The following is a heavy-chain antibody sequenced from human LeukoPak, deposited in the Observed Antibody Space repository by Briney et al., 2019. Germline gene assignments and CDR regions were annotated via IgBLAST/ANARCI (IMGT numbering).Heavy chain of an antibody. Sequence: GGSLRLSCAASGFTFSSYGMHWVRQAPGKGLEWVAVIWYDGSNKYYADSVEGRFTISRDNSKNTLYLQMNSLRAEDTAVYYCARAVVGSGSPTFDYWGQGTLVTVSS. CDR2: IWYDGSNK. CDR3: ARAVVGSGSPTFDY. J-gene: IGHJ4*02. D-gene: IGHD3-10*01. CDR1: GFTFSSYG. V-gene: IGHV3-33*01.